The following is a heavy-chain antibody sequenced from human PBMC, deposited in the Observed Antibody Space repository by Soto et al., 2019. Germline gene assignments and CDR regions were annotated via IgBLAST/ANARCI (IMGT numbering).Heavy chain of an antibody. CDR2: IFSSGGGVGT. CDR1: GFTISNNA. CDR3: ARDVSSYSFS. Sequence: EVQLLESGGGLVQPGGSLRLSCAASGFTISNNAMNWVRQAPRKGLEWVSTIFSSGGGVGTRYADSVKGRFTISRDNSKNTLYLQMNSLRAEDTAIYYCARDVSSYSFSWGQGTLVTVSS. J-gene: IGHJ5*02. V-gene: IGHV3-23*01. D-gene: IGHD3-22*01.